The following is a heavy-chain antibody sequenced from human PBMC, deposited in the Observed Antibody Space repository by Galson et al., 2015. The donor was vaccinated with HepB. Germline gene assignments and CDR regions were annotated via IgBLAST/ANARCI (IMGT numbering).Heavy chain of an antibody. CDR1: GFSLSTSGVG. CDR2: IYWDDDK. J-gene: IGHJ4*02. V-gene: IGHV2-5*02. D-gene: IGHD3-22*01. CDR3: AHLYYYDSSGYYHFDY. Sequence: PALVKPTQTLTLTCTFSGFSLSTSGVGVGWIRQPPGKALEWLALIYWDDDKRYSPSLKSRLTITKDTSKNQVVLTMTNMDPVDTATYYCAHLYYYDSSGYYHFDYWGQGTLVTVSS.